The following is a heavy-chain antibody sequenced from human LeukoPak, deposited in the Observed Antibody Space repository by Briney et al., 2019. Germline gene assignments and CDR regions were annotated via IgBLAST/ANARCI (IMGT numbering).Heavy chain of an antibody. CDR2: ISGSGGST. CDR1: GFTFSSYA. V-gene: IGHV3-23*01. CDR3: AKDWSAYSGPYYFDY. D-gene: IGHD3-16*01. J-gene: IGHJ4*02. Sequence: GGSLRLSCAASGFTFSSYAMSWVRRAPGKGLEWVSAISGSGGSTYYADSVKGRFNIARDNSKNTLYLQMNSLRAEDTAVYYCAKDWSAYSGPYYFDYWGQGTLVTVSS.